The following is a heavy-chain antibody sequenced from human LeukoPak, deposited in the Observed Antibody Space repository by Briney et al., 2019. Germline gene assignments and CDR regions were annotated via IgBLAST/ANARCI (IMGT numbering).Heavy chain of an antibody. D-gene: IGHD3-22*01. CDR2: INHSGST. CDR1: GGSFSGYY. CDR3: ARHVAMIVVVITTFGDYFDY. Sequence: PSETLSLTCAVYGGSFSGYYWSWIRQPPGKGLEWIGEINHSGSTNYNPSLKSRVTISVDTSKNQFSLKLGSVTAADTAVYYCARHVAMIVVVITTFGDYFDYWGQGTLVTVSS. J-gene: IGHJ4*02. V-gene: IGHV4-34*01.